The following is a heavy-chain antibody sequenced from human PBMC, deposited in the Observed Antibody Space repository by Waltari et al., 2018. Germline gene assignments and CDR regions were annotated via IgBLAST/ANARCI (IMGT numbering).Heavy chain of an antibody. V-gene: IGHV4-38-2*01. J-gene: IGHJ4*02. Sequence: QVQLEESGPGLVKPSETLSLTCAVSRYSITEGYYWGWIRQPPGKGLEWIGSIHHSGNSYYQTSLKSRVTISVDTSKNQFSLRLSSVTAEDTAVYYCAKGRIAAAGTCFDYWGQGTLVTVSS. CDR2: IHHSGNS. D-gene: IGHD6-13*01. CDR3: AKGRIAAAGTCFDY. CDR1: RYSITEGYY.